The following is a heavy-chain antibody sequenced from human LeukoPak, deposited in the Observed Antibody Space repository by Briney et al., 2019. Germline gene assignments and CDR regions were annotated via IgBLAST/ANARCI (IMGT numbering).Heavy chain of an antibody. D-gene: IGHD1-7*01. J-gene: IGHJ4*02. CDR2: IYYSGST. CDR1: GGSISSYY. Sequence: PSETLSLTCTVSGGSISSYYWSWIRQPPGKGLEWLGYIYYSGSTNYNPSLKSRVTISVDTSKNQFSLKLSSVTAADTAVYYCARHYITGTTSLYYFDYWGQGTLVTVSS. CDR3: ARHYITGTTSLYYFDY. V-gene: IGHV4-59*08.